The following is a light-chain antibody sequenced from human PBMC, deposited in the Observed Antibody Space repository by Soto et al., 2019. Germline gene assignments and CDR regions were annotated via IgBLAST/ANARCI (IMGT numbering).Light chain of an antibody. CDR1: QSVSSS. V-gene: IGKV3-15*01. Sequence: EIVLKNEPATLFSSPPYTATPSYRPSQSVSSSLAWYQQKPGQAPRLLIYGASTRATGTQARFSGSGSGTEFTLPIISLQSADFAVYYCQQYNNWNTLTFGGGTKVDIK. CDR3: QQYNNWNTLT. J-gene: IGKJ4*01. CDR2: GAS.